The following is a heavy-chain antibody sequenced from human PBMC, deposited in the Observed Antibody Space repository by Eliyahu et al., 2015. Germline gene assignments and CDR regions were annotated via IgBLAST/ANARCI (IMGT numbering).Heavy chain of an antibody. J-gene: IGHJ3*02. V-gene: IGHV5-10-1*03. CDR1: GYSFTSYX. CDR3: ARPLICSGGSCYHHDAFDI. CDR2: IDPSDSYT. D-gene: IGHD2-15*01. Sequence: EVQLVQSGAEVKKPGESLRISCKGSGYSFTSYXXXXVRQMPGKGLEWMGRIDPSDSYTNYSPSFQGHVTISADKSISTAYLQWSSLKASDTAMYYCARPLICSGGSCYHHDAFDIWGQGTMVTVSS.